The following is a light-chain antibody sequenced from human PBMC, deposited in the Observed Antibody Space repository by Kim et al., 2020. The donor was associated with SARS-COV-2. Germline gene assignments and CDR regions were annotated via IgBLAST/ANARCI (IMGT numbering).Light chain of an antibody. CDR3: TSYTSDKPSV. CDR2: GVS. Sequence: QSALTQPASVSGSPGQSITISCTGTSSDVGGYNSVSWYQQHPGKAPKVMIYGVSQRPSGVSSRFSGSKSGNTSSLPISGLQAEDDSDYHFTSYTSDKPSVFGRGTSVSVL. CDR1: SSDVGGYNS. V-gene: IGLV2-14*03. J-gene: IGLJ3*02.